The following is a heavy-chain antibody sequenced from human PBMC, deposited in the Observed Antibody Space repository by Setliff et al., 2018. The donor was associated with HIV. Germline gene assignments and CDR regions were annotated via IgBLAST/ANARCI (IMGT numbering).Heavy chain of an antibody. V-gene: IGHV1-2*06. J-gene: IGHJ4*02. CDR3: ARDEVIEVAGDFDN. Sequence: GASVKVSCKASGYSFTGYYMHWVRQAPGQGLEWMGRINPNSGGTNYAQRFQGRVTMTRDTSISTAYMELSRLRSDDTAVYYCARDEVIEVAGDFDNWGQGTLVTVSS. CDR1: GYSFTGYY. CDR2: INPNSGGT. D-gene: IGHD6-19*01.